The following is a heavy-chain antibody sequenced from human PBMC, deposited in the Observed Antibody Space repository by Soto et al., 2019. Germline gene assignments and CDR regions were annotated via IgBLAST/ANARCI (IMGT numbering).Heavy chain of an antibody. V-gene: IGHV1-18*01. CDR1: GYTFTSYG. Sequence: QVQLVQSGAEVKKPGASVKVSCKASGYTFTSYGISWVRQAPGQGLEWMGWISAYNGNTNYAQKLQGRVTMTTDTSTSTGYMELRSLRSDDTAVYYCARAFLEWLLVEEYRFDPWGQGTLVTVSS. J-gene: IGHJ5*02. CDR3: ARAFLEWLLVEEYRFDP. CDR2: ISAYNGNT. D-gene: IGHD3-3*01.